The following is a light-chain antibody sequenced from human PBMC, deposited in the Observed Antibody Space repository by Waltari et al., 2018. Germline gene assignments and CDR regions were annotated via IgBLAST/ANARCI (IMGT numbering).Light chain of an antibody. V-gene: IGKV4-1*01. CDR1: QSVLYSSNNKNY. J-gene: IGKJ5*01. Sequence: DIVMTQSPDSLAVSLGERPTINCKSSQSVLYSSNNKNYLAWYQQKPGQPPTLLIYWTSTLESGVPDRFSGSGSGTDFTLTISSLQAEDVAVYYCQQYYSTLITFGQGTRLEIK. CDR3: QQYYSTLIT. CDR2: WTS.